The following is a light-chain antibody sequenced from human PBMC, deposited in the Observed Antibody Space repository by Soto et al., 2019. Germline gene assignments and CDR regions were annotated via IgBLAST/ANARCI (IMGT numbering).Light chain of an antibody. CDR1: QDISNY. V-gene: IGKV1-33*01. J-gene: IGKJ5*01. CDR2: DAS. CDR3: QQYDNLPA. Sequence: DIQMTQSPSSLSASVGDIVTITCQASQDISNYLNWYQQKPGKAPKLLIYDASNLETGVPSRFSGSGSGTDFTFTISSLQPEDIATYYCQQYDNLPAFGQGTRLEI.